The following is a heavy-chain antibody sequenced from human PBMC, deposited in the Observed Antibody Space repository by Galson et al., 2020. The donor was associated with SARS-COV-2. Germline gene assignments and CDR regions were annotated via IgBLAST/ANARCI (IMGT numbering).Heavy chain of an antibody. V-gene: IGHV4-39*01. J-gene: IGHJ4*02. Sequence: SETLSLTCTVSGGSISSSSYYWGWIRKPPGKGLEWIGRIYYSGSTYYNPSLKSRVTISVDTSKNQFSLKLSSVTAADTAVYYCARGRGYSYNDYWGQGTLVTVSS. CDR3: ARGRGYSYNDY. CDR2: IYYSGST. CDR1: GGSISSSSYY. D-gene: IGHD5-18*01.